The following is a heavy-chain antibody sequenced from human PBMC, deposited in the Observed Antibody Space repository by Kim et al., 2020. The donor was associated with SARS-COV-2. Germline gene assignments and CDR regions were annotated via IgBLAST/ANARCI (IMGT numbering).Heavy chain of an antibody. CDR1: GGSISSGGYY. CDR2: IYYSGST. V-gene: IGHV4-31*03. J-gene: IGHJ4*02. Sequence: SETLSLTCTVSGGSISSGGYYWSWIRQHPGKGLEWIGYIYYSGSTYYNPSPKSRVTISVDTSKNQFSLKLSSVTAADTAGYYCARAPILVVITHFDYWGQGTLVTVSS. D-gene: IGHD3-22*01. CDR3: ARAPILVVITHFDY.